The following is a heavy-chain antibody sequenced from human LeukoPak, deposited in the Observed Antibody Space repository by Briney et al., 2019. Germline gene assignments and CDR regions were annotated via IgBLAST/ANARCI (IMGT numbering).Heavy chain of an antibody. CDR1: GYTFTGYY. J-gene: IGHJ5*02. CDR3: ARGITMVRGVIMDWFDP. D-gene: IGHD3-10*01. CDR2: INPNSGGT. Sequence: ASVKVSCKASGYTFTGYYMHWVRQAPGQGLEWMGWINPNSGGTNYAQKFQGRVTMTRDTSISTAYMELSRLRSDDTAVYYYARGITMVRGVIMDWFDPWGQGTLVTVSS. V-gene: IGHV1-2*02.